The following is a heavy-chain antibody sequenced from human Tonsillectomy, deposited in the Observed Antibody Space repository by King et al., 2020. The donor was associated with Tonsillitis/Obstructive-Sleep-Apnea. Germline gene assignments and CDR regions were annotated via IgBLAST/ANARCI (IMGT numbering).Heavy chain of an antibody. J-gene: IGHJ5*02. CDR3: AQTHNYFDP. V-gene: IGHV3-66*01. Sequence: VQLVESGGGLVQPGGSLRLSCAASGLTVSSNYMSWVRQAPGKGLEWGSVIYIGGSSYYADSVKGRFTISRDNSKNTLYLQMNSLRAEDTAVYYCAQTHNYFDPWGQGTLVTVSS. CDR2: IYIGGSS. CDR1: GLTVSSNY. D-gene: IGHD4-11*01.